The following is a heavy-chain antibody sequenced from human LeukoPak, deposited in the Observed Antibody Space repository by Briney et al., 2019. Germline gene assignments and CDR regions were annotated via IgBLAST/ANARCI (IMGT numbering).Heavy chain of an antibody. CDR1: GFIFSNYG. V-gene: IGHV3-30*18. Sequence: PGRSLRLSCAASGFIFSNYGMYWVRQAPGKGLEWVAFMSYDGSYTYYGDSVKGRFTISRDNSKKTLYLQMNTLRDEDTAVYYCAKADIVVMDAWGKGTTVTVSS. J-gene: IGHJ6*03. D-gene: IGHD2-15*01. CDR2: MSYDGSYT. CDR3: AKADIVVMDA.